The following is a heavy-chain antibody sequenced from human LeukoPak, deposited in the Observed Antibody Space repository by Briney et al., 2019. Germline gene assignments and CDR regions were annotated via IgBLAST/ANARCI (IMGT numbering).Heavy chain of an antibody. V-gene: IGHV4-34*01. J-gene: IGHJ5*02. CDR2: INHSGST. D-gene: IGHD2-15*01. Sequence: SETLSLTCAVYGGSFSGYYWSWIRQPPGKGLEWIGEINHSGSTNYNPSLKSRVTISVDTSKNQFSLKLSSVTAAGTAVYYCARVCFPLAATQNSWFGPWGQGTLVTVSS. CDR3: ARVCFPLAATQNSWFGP. CDR1: GGSFSGYY.